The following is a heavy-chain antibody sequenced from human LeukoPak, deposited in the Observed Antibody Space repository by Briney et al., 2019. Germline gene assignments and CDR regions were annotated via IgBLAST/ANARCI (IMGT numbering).Heavy chain of an antibody. Sequence: PSETLSLTCAVYGGSFSGYYWSWIRQPPGKGLEWIGEINHSGSTNYNPSLKSRVTIPVDTSKNQFSLKLSSVTAADTAVYYCARDRYFDWLLEADAFDIWGQGTMVTVSS. D-gene: IGHD3-9*01. CDR1: GGSFSGYY. CDR2: INHSGST. J-gene: IGHJ3*02. CDR3: ARDRYFDWLLEADAFDI. V-gene: IGHV4-34*01.